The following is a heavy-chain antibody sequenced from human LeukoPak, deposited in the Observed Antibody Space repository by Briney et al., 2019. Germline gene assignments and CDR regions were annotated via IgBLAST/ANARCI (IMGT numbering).Heavy chain of an antibody. Sequence: GESLQISCKGSGYSFNDYWVGWVRQMPGKGLEWMGIIYPGDSDTRYSPSFQGQVTISADKSISTAYLRWSSLKASDTAMYYCARARHYGSGSYYPFDYWGQGILVTVSS. V-gene: IGHV5-51*01. CDR3: ARARHYGSGSYYPFDY. J-gene: IGHJ4*02. D-gene: IGHD3-10*01. CDR2: IYPGDSDT. CDR1: GYSFNDYW.